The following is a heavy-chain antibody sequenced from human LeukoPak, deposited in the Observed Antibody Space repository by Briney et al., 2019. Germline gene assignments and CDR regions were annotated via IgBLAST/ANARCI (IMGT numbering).Heavy chain of an antibody. J-gene: IGHJ4*02. CDR1: GYTLTELS. D-gene: IGHD2-15*01. V-gene: IGHV1-24*01. CDR2: FDPEDGET. Sequence: GASVKVSCKVSGYTLTELSMHWVRQAPGKGLEWMGGFDPEDGETIYAQKFQGRVTMTEDTSTDTAYMELSGLRSEDTAVYYCATVESGGSWDYFDYWGQGTLVTVSS. CDR3: ATVESGGSWDYFDY.